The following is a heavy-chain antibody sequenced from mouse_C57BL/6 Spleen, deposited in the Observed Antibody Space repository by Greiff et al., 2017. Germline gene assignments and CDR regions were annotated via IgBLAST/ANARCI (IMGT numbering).Heavy chain of an antibody. CDR3: TRGGLRLYFDV. CDR2: IDPENGDT. V-gene: IGHV14-4*01. J-gene: IGHJ1*03. CDR1: GFNIKDDY. D-gene: IGHD2-4*01. Sequence: EVQLMESGAELVRPGASVKLSCTASGFNIKDDYMHWVKQRPEQGLEWIGCIDPENGDTEYASKFQGKATITADTSSNTACLQLSGLTSEDTAVYYCTRGGLRLYFDVWGTGTTVTVSS.